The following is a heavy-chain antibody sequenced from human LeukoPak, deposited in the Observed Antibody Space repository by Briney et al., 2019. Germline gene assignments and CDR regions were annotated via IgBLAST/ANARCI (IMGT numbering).Heavy chain of an antibody. CDR2: ISSSGSTI. J-gene: IGHJ5*02. CDR3: ARVSLYYYGSGEDNWFDP. CDR1: GFTVISNY. V-gene: IGHV3-48*03. D-gene: IGHD3-10*01. Sequence: GGSLRLSCAASGFTVISNYMNWVRQAPGKGLEWVSYISSSGSTIYYADSVKGRFTISRDNAKNSLYLQMNSLRAEDTAVYYCARVSLYYYGSGEDNWFDPWGQGTLVTVSS.